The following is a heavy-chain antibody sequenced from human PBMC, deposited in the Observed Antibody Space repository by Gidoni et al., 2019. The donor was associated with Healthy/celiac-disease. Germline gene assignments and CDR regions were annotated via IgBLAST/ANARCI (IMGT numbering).Heavy chain of an antibody. CDR1: GFTFTSSA. CDR3: AADEGLGRVWGSPLAFDI. CDR2: IVVGSGNT. V-gene: IGHV1-58*02. D-gene: IGHD3-16*01. J-gene: IGHJ3*02. Sequence: QMQLVQSGPEVKKPGTSVKVSCKASGFTFTSSAMQWVRQARGQRLEWIGWIVVGSGNTNYAQKFQERVTITRDMSTSTAYMELSSLRSEDTAVYYCAADEGLGRVWGSPLAFDIWGQGTMVTVSS.